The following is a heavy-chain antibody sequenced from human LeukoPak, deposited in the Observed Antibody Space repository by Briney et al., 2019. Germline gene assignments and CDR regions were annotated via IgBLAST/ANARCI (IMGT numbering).Heavy chain of an antibody. CDR1: SGSISSYY. V-gene: IGHV4-59*01. Sequence: PSETPSLTCTVPSGSISSYYWSWIRQSPGKGLEWVGFIYYSGNTNYNPSLKSRVTISIDTSKNQFSLKLSSVTAADTAVYYCARVKLSYANDLSTFDIWGQGTMVTVSS. CDR3: ARVKLSYANDLSTFDI. J-gene: IGHJ3*02. CDR2: IYYSGNT. D-gene: IGHD3-16*01.